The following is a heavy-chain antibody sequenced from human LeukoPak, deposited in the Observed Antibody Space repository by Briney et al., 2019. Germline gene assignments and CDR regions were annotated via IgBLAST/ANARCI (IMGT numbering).Heavy chain of an antibody. V-gene: IGHV1-46*01. CDR2: INPSGGST. J-gene: IGHJ5*02. D-gene: IGHD4-17*01. CDR1: GYTFTSYY. CDR3: AGTRVTTYGNNWFDP. Sequence: ASVKVSCKASGYTFTSYYMHWVRKAPAQGLEWMGLINPSGGSTSYAQKFQGRVTMTRDTSTSTVYMELSSLRSEDTAVYYCAGTRVTTYGNNWFDPWGQGTLVTVSS.